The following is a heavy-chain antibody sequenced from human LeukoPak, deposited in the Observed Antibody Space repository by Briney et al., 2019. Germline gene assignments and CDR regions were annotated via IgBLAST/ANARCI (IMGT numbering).Heavy chain of an antibody. CDR2: ISYDGSNK. J-gene: IGHJ4*02. V-gene: IGHV3-30*18. D-gene: IGHD5-12*01. CDR1: GFTFSSYG. Sequence: PGGSLRLSCAASGFTFSSYGMHWVRQAPGKGLEWVAVISYDGSNKYYADSVKGRFTISRDNAKNSLYLQTNSLRAEDTALYYCAKDRGFAATIPINFDYWGQGTLVTVSS. CDR3: AKDRGFAATIPINFDY.